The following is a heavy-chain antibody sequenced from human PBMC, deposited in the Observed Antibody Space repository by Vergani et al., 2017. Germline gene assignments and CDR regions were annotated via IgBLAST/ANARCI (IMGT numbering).Heavy chain of an antibody. V-gene: IGHV3-48*02. Sequence: VQLVESGGGLVQPGGSLRPSCAASGFTFSSYSMNWVRQAPGKGLEWVSYISSSSSTIYNADSVKGRFTISRDNAKTSLYLQMNSVRDEDTAVYYCARGAYCSGGSCYPQANAFDIWGQGTMVTVSS. CDR1: GFTFSSYS. J-gene: IGHJ3*02. CDR2: ISSSSSTI. CDR3: ARGAYCSGGSCYPQANAFDI. D-gene: IGHD2-15*01.